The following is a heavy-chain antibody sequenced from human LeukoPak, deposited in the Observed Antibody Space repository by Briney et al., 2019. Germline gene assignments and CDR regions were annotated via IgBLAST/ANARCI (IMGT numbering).Heavy chain of an antibody. CDR2: ISSSSSYI. CDR3: ARDLKTYYDILTGYRLDV. D-gene: IGHD3-9*01. V-gene: IGHV3-21*01. CDR1: RFTFSSYS. Sequence: GGSLRLSCAASRFTFSSYSMNWVRQAPGKGLEWVSSISSSSSYIYYADSVKGRFTISRDNAKNSLYLQMNSLRAEDTAVYYCARDLKTYYDILTGYRLDVWGKGTTVTVSS. J-gene: IGHJ6*04.